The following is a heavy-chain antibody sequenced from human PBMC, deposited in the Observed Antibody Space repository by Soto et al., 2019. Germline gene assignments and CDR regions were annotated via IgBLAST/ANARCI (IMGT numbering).Heavy chain of an antibody. Sequence: QVQLVQSGAAVKKPGASVKVSCKASGYTFTSYGISWVRQAPGQGLEWMGWISAYNGNTNYAQKLQGRVTMNNGKSTRNAYQELGSLRSDDTAVYLCGRGGYGLYFFEYWGQGTLVTVSS. CDR3: GRGGYGLYFFEY. V-gene: IGHV1-18*01. CDR1: GYTFTSYG. J-gene: IGHJ4*02. D-gene: IGHD5-18*01. CDR2: ISAYNGNT.